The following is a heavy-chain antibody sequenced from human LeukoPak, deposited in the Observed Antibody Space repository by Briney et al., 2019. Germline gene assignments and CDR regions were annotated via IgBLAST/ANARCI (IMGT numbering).Heavy chain of an antibody. V-gene: IGHV3-66*01. Sequence: GGSLRLSCAASGFTVSSNYMTWVRQAPGKGLEWVSVIYSGGGTYYADSVKGRFTISRDNSKNTLYLQMNSLRVEDTAVYYCARATYRYYYDSSGYGDYWGQGTLVTVSS. J-gene: IGHJ4*02. D-gene: IGHD3-22*01. CDR1: GFTVSSNY. CDR2: IYSGGGT. CDR3: ARATYRYYYDSSGYGDY.